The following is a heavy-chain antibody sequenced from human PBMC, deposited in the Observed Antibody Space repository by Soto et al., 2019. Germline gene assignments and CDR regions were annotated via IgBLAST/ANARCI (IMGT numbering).Heavy chain of an antibody. Sequence: RASVKVSCKASGGTFSSYAISWVRQAPGQGLEWMGGIIPIFGTANYAQKFQGRVTITADKSTSTAYMELSSLRSEDTAVYYCASEGYCSSTSCYGDYYGMDVWGQGTTVTVSS. CDR1: GGTFSSYA. CDR2: IIPIFGTA. D-gene: IGHD2-2*01. V-gene: IGHV1-69*06. CDR3: ASEGYCSSTSCYGDYYGMDV. J-gene: IGHJ6*02.